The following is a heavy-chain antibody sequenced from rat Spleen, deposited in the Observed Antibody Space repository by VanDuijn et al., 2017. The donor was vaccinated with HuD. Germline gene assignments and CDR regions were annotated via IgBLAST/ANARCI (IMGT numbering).Heavy chain of an antibody. J-gene: IGHJ2*01. CDR1: GFTFSNHD. CDR3: TAMGMGH. Sequence: EVQLVESGGGLVQPGRSLKLSCAASGFTFSNHDMAWVRQAPTKGLEWIASITTGGGNTYYRDSVKGRFTISRDNAKNTQYLQMDSLRSEDTASYYCTAMGMGHWGQGVMVTVSS. V-gene: IGHV5S13*01. D-gene: IGHD1-7*01. CDR2: ITTGGGNT.